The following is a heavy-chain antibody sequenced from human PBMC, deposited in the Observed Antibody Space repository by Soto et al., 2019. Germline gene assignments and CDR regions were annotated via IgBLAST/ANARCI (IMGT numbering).Heavy chain of an antibody. Sequence: GGSLRLSCAASGFTFSSYSMNWVRQAPGKGLEWVSYFSSSSSTIYYADSVKGRFTISRDNAKNSLYLQMNSLRAEDTSVYYCAKEGGLSGSYYISSSYYFDYWGQGTLVTVSS. CDR1: GFTFSSYS. CDR3: AKEGGLSGSYYISSSYYFDY. CDR2: FSSSSSTI. V-gene: IGHV3-48*01. D-gene: IGHD1-26*01. J-gene: IGHJ4*02.